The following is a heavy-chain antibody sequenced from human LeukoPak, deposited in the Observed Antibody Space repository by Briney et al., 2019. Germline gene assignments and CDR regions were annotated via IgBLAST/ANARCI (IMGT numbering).Heavy chain of an antibody. CDR2: ISYDGSNE. V-gene: IGHV3-30*04. J-gene: IGHJ4*02. Sequence: GGSLRLSCAASGFTFSSYVKHWVRQAPGKGLEWVAIISYDGSNEYYADSVKGRFTISRDNSKNSLYLQMNSLRAGDTAVYYCARDLMGIAYRGAFYYWGQGTLVTVSS. D-gene: IGHD6-13*01. CDR3: ARDLMGIAYRGAFYY. CDR1: GFTFSSYV.